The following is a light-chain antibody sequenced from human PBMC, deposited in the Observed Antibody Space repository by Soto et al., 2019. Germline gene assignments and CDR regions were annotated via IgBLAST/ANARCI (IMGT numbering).Light chain of an antibody. J-gene: IGKJ4*01. Sequence: DVQMTQSPSSLSASVGDRVTITCRASQGIAPYLAWFQQKPGKVPKLLIYAASTLQSGVPSRFSGSGSGTDFTLTISSLQPEDVATYSSQTYNNALLRFGGRPNVAIK. CDR2: AAS. CDR3: QTYNNALLR. V-gene: IGKV1-27*01. CDR1: QGIAPY.